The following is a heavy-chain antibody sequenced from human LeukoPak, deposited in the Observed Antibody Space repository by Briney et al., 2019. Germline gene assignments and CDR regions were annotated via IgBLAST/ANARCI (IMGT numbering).Heavy chain of an antibody. CDR1: GFTFSSYS. CDR2: ISSSSSYI. CDR3: ARDGIAPNRGPPHYMDV. Sequence: GGSLRLSCAASGFTFSSYSMNWVRQAPGKGLEWVSSISSSSSYIYYADSVKGRFTISRDNAKNSLYLQMNSLRAEDTAVYYCARDGIAPNRGPPHYMDVWGTGTTVTVSS. J-gene: IGHJ6*03. D-gene: IGHD2-21*01. V-gene: IGHV3-21*01.